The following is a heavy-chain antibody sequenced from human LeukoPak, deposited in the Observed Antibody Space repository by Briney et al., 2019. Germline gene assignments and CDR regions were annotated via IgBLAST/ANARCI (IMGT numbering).Heavy chain of an antibody. J-gene: IGHJ4*02. CDR3: ARVGKNGWDFDH. D-gene: IGHD6-19*01. CDR2: INEGGNSK. CDR1: EFTFSDYY. Sequence: GGSLRLSCAASEFTFSDYYMSWIRQAPGKGLEWVANINEGGNSKYYVDSVRGRFTISRDKTKDLLHLQMSSLRAEDTAVYYCARVGKNGWDFDHWGQGTLVTVSS. V-gene: IGHV3-7*01.